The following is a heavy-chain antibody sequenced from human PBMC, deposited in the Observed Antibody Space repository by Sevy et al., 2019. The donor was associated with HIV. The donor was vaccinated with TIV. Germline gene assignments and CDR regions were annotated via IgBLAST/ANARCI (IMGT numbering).Heavy chain of an antibody. CDR3: ARGIYPEAFYYYYGMDV. CDR2: IYYSGST. J-gene: IGHJ6*02. Sequence: SETLSLTCTVSGGSISSGDYYWSWIRQPPGKGLEWIGYIYYSGSTYYNPSRKSRVTISVDTSKNQFSLKLSSVTAADTAVYYCARGIYPEAFYYYYGMDVWGQGTTVTVSS. D-gene: IGHD3-3*01. CDR1: GGSISSGDYY. V-gene: IGHV4-30-4*02.